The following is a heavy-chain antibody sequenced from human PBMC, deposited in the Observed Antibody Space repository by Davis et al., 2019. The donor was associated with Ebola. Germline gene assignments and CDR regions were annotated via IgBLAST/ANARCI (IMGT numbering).Heavy chain of an antibody. Sequence: GESLKISCAASGFTFSSYWMHWVRQAPGKGLEWVSSIVGGGDSTYYADSVKGRFTISRDNARNTVSLQMNSLRAEDTALYYCARSSYQPDWWGQGTLVTVSS. V-gene: IGHV3-74*01. J-gene: IGHJ4*02. CDR1: GFTFSSYW. CDR2: IVGGGDST. CDR3: ARSSYQPDW. D-gene: IGHD2-2*01.